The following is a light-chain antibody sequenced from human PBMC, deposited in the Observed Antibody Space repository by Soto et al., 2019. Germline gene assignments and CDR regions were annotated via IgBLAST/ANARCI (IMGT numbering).Light chain of an antibody. Sequence: QSALTQPPSASGTPGQRVTISCSGSSSNIGYNYVYWYQQLPGTAPKLLIYRNNQRPSGVPDRFSGSKSGTSASLAISGLRSEDEADYYCAAWDDSLSGPVFGGGTQLTVL. CDR2: RNN. CDR3: AAWDDSLSGPV. V-gene: IGLV1-47*01. CDR1: SSNIGYNY. J-gene: IGLJ7*01.